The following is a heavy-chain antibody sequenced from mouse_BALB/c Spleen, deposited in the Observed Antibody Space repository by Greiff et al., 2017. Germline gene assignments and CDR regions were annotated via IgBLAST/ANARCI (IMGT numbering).Heavy chain of an antibody. Sequence: QVQLQQSGPELVKPGASVKISCKASGYAFSSSWMNWVKQRPGQGLEWIGRIYPGDGDTNYNGKFKGKATLTADKSSSTAYMQLSSLTSVDSAVYFCARWGDLDYWGQGTTLTVSS. CDR3: ARWGDLDY. V-gene: IGHV1-82*01. D-gene: IGHD2-13*01. CDR1: GYAFSSSW. J-gene: IGHJ2*01. CDR2: IYPGDGDT.